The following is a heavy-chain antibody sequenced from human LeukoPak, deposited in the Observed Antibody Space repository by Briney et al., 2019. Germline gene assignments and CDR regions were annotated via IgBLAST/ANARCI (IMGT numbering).Heavy chain of an antibody. CDR1: GFTFTTYW. Sequence: GGSLRLSCAASGFTFTTYWMSWVRQAPGKGLEWVANMKQDGSEKYYVDSVKGRFTISRDNAKNSLFLQMTSLTVEDTAVYYCARERKSGWLERTFHFDYWGPGTLATVSS. V-gene: IGHV3-7*01. J-gene: IGHJ4*01. CDR3: ARERKSGWLERTFHFDY. CDR2: MKQDGSEK. D-gene: IGHD1-1*01.